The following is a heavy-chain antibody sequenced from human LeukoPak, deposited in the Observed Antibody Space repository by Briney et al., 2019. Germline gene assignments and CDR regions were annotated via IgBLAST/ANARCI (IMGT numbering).Heavy chain of an antibody. D-gene: IGHD3-22*01. Sequence: GASVKVSCKASGYTFTGYYMHWVRQAPGQGLEWMGWINPNSGGTNYAQKFQGRVTMTRDTSISTAYMELSRLRSDDTAVYYCARETPNYYDSSGYFIDYWGQGTLVTVSS. CDR3: ARETPNYYDSSGYFIDY. CDR2: INPNSGGT. CDR1: GYTFTGYY. V-gene: IGHV1-2*02. J-gene: IGHJ4*02.